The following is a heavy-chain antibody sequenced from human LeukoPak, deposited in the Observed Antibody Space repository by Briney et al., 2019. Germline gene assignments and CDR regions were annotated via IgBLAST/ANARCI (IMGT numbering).Heavy chain of an antibody. D-gene: IGHD3-22*01. CDR1: GFTFIAYS. Sequence: GGSLRLSCAASGFTFIAYSMNWVRQSPGKGLEWVSSISSSSAYIYYADSVEGRFTVSRDNAKNSLYLQMNSLRAEDTAVYYCARIHSLYYYDSSGYGAFDIWGQGTLVTVSS. V-gene: IGHV3-21*01. CDR3: ARIHSLYYYDSSGYGAFDI. CDR2: ISSSSAYI. J-gene: IGHJ3*02.